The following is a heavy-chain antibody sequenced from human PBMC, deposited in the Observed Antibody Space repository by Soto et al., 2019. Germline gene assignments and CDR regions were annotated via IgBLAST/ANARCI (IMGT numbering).Heavy chain of an antibody. CDR2: MNPNSGNT. CDR1: GYTFTSYD. V-gene: IGHV1-8*01. Sequence: QVQLVQSGAEVKKPGASVKVSCKASGYTFTSYDINWVRQATGQGLEWMGWMNPNSGNTGYAQKCQGRVTMTTNTSRSTAYMELSSLRSEDTAVYYCARGRSRTNYFDYWGQGTLVTVSS. CDR3: ARGRSRTNYFDY. J-gene: IGHJ4*02.